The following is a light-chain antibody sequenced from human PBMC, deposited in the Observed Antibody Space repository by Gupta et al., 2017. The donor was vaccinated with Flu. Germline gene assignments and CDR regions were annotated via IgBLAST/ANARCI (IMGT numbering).Light chain of an antibody. CDR2: ELS. V-gene: IGLV2-23*02. CDR1: GSDVGSYNL. CDR3: CSDVGSGMLV. Sequence: QSALTQPASVSGSPGQSITISCTGTGSDVGSYNLVSWYQQHPGKAPKFMNYELSKRQQGVSSLFSGSKSVNTASLTISVRKAEDDADYYGCSDVGSGMLVFGGGTKVTVL. J-gene: IGLJ2*01.